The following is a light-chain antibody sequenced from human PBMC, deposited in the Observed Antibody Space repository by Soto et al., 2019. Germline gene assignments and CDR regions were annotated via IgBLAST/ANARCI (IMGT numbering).Light chain of an antibody. CDR2: AAS. V-gene: IGKV1-27*01. CDR1: QGIRNY. J-gene: IGKJ3*01. CDR3: QKYDSVPFT. Sequence: DIQMTQSPSSLSASVGDRVTITCRASQGIRNYLAWYQQKPGKVPSLLIYAASTLQSGVPSRFSGSGSRTDFTLTISSLQPEDVATYYCQKYDSVPFTFGPGTKVDFK.